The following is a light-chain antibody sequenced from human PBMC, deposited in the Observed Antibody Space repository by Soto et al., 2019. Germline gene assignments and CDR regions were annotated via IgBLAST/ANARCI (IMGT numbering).Light chain of an antibody. V-gene: IGLV4-69*01. CDR2: LNSDGSH. CDR1: SGHSSYA. Sequence: QPVLTQSPSASASLGASVKLTCTLSSGHSSYAIAWHQQQPEKGPRYLMKLNSDGSHSKGDGIPDRFSGSSSGAARYLTISGLQSEDEADYYCQTWGTGILVVFGGGTKLTVL. J-gene: IGLJ2*01. CDR3: QTWGTGILVV.